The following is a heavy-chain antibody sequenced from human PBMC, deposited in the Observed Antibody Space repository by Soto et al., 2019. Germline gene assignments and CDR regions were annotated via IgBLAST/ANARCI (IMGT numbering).Heavy chain of an antibody. Sequence: GASVKVSCKASGYTFTSYDINWVRQATGQGLEWMGWMNPNSGNTVYAQKFQGRVTMTRNTSISTAYMELSSLRSEDTAVYYCASELAYSLDYWGRGTLVTVSS. CDR2: MNPNSGNT. D-gene: IGHD2-15*01. CDR3: ASELAYSLDY. CDR1: GYTFTSYD. V-gene: IGHV1-8*01. J-gene: IGHJ4*02.